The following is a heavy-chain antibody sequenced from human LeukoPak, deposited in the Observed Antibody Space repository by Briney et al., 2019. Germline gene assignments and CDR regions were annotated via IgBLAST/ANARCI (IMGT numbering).Heavy chain of an antibody. V-gene: IGHV3-7*01. J-gene: IGHJ5*02. Sequence: QPGGSLRLSCAASGFTFSSYWMTWVHQAPGKGLEWVANIKPDASEKYYVDSVKGRFTISRDNAKNSVYLQMNSLRAEDTAVYYCARASDVTWGDRASYTWGQGTLVTVSS. CDR2: IKPDASEK. CDR3: ARASDVTWGDRASYT. CDR1: GFTFSSYW. D-gene: IGHD1-26*01.